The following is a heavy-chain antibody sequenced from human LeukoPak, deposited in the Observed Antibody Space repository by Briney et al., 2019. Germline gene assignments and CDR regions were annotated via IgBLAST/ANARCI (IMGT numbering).Heavy chain of an antibody. CDR3: ARSSYGADDAFDI. Sequence: PSETLSLTYTVSGGSISSSSYYWGWIRQPPGKGLEWIGSIYYSGSTYYNPPLKSRVTISVDTSKNQFSLKLSSVTAADTAVYYCARSSYGADDAFDIWGQGTMVTVSS. V-gene: IGHV4-39*01. CDR1: GGSISSSSYY. J-gene: IGHJ3*02. CDR2: IYYSGST. D-gene: IGHD4-17*01.